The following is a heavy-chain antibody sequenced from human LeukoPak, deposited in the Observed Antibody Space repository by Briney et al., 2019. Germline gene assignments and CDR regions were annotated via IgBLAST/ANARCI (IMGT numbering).Heavy chain of an antibody. J-gene: IGHJ6*02. CDR1: GYTFTSHD. Sequence: ASVKVSCKASGYTFTSHDINWVRQATGQGLEWMGWMNPNSGNTGYAQKFQGRVTMTRNTSISTAYMELSSLRSEDTAVYYCARVSSGWYGVAYYYYGMDVWGQGTTVTVSS. V-gene: IGHV1-8*01. CDR2: MNPNSGNT. D-gene: IGHD6-19*01. CDR3: ARVSSGWYGVAYYYYGMDV.